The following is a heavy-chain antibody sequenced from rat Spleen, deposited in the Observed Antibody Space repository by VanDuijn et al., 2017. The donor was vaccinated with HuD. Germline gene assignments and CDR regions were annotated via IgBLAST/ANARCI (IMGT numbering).Heavy chain of an antibody. V-gene: IGHV5S23*01. J-gene: IGHJ4*01. Sequence: EVQLVESGGGLVQPGRSLKLSCAASGFTFSNYYMAWVRQAPTKGLEWVASITNSGGSTYYRDSVKGRFTISRDNAKSTLYLQMDSLRSEDTATYYCTREGYGYNLGVMDAWGQGASVTVSS. CDR3: TREGYGYNLGVMDA. CDR1: GFTFSNYY. CDR2: ITNSGGST. D-gene: IGHD1-9*01.